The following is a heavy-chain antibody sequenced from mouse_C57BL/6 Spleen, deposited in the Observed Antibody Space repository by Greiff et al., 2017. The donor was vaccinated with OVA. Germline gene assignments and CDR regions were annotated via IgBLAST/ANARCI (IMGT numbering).Heavy chain of an antibody. CDR2: ISSGSSTI. CDR1: GFTFSDYG. CDR3: AGNGDKFAY. Sequence: EVHLVESGGGLVKPGGSLKLSCAASGFTFSDYGMHWVRQAPEKGLEWVAYISSGSSTIYYADTVMGRFTISRDNAKNTLFLQMTSLRSEDTAVYYCAGNGDKFAYWGQGTLVTVSA. V-gene: IGHV5-17*01. J-gene: IGHJ3*01. D-gene: IGHD4-1*01.